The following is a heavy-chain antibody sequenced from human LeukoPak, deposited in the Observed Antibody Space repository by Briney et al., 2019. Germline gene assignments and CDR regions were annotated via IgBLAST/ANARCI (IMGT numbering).Heavy chain of an antibody. CDR2: IKQDGSEK. Sequence: GGSLRLSCAVSGFTFRNYWMSWVRQAPGKGLEWVANIKQDGSEKNYVDSVKGRFTISRDNAKNSLYLQMNSLRVEDTAVYYCARLEQWLTPYWGQGTLVTVSS. J-gene: IGHJ4*02. V-gene: IGHV3-7*01. CDR3: ARLEQWLTPY. D-gene: IGHD6-19*01. CDR1: GFTFRNYW.